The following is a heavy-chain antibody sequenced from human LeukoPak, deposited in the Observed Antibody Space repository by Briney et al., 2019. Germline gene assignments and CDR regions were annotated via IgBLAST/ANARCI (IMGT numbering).Heavy chain of an antibody. CDR2: INPGDSDT. V-gene: IGHV5-51*01. Sequence: GESLKISCKGSGYSFTSHWIGWVRQMPGKGLEWMEIINPGDSDTRYSPSFQGQVTISADKSISTADLQWSSLKASDTAMYYCARRYCSGGTCYYFDYWGQGTLVTVSS. D-gene: IGHD2-15*01. CDR3: ARRYCSGGTCYYFDY. J-gene: IGHJ4*02. CDR1: GYSFTSHW.